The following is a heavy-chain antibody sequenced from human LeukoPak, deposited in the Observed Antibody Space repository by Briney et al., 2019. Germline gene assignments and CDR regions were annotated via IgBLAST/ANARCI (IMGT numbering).Heavy chain of an antibody. CDR1: GFTFSSYS. Sequence: GGSLTLSCAASGFTFSSYSMNWVRQAPGKGLEWVSSISSSSSYIYYADSVKGRFTISRDNAKNSLYLQINSLRAEDTAVYYCARDRSGSYGYWGQGTLVTVSS. CDR2: ISSSSSYI. J-gene: IGHJ4*02. CDR3: ARDRSGSYGY. D-gene: IGHD1-26*01. V-gene: IGHV3-21*01.